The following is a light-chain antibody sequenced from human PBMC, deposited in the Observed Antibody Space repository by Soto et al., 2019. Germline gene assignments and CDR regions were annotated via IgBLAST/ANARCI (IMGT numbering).Light chain of an antibody. CDR2: GAS. V-gene: IGKV3-15*01. CDR1: QSVNSN. CDR3: QQHNSWPPV. J-gene: IGKJ2*01. Sequence: EIVMTQSPATLSVSPGERATLSCRARQSVNSNLAWYQQKPGHSPRLLIYGASTRVTGIPARFSGSGSGTDFTLTISSLQSEDFAIYYCQQHNSWPPVFGQGTKLEIK.